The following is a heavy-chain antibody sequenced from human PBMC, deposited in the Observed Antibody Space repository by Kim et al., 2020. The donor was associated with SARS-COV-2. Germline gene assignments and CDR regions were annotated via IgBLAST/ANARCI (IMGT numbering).Heavy chain of an antibody. V-gene: IGHV4-39*01. CDR1: GGSISSSRSY. J-gene: IGHJ4*02. Sequence: SETLSLTCTVSGGSISSSRSYWGWIRQPPGKGLEWIGSIYYTGSTYYNPSLKSRVTISVDTSENQFSLKLNSVTAADTAVYYCQNFDYWGQGTLVTVSS. CDR2: IYYTGST. CDR3: QNFDY.